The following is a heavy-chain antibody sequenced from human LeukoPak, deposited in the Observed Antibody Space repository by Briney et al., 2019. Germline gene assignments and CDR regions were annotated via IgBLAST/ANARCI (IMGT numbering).Heavy chain of an antibody. CDR1: GFTFTSSA. CDR3: AAATMVRGVIKGDNWFDP. Sequence: ASVKVSCKASGFTFTSSAMQWVRQARGQRLEWIGWIVVGSGNTNYAQKFQERVTITRDMSTSTAYMELSSLRSEDTAVYYCAAATMVRGVIKGDNWFDPWGQGTLVTVSS. J-gene: IGHJ5*02. V-gene: IGHV1-58*02. D-gene: IGHD3-10*01. CDR2: IVVGSGNT.